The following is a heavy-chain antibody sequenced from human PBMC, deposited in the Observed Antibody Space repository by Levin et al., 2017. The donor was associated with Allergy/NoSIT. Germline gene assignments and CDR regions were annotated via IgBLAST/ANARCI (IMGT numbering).Heavy chain of an antibody. J-gene: IGHJ6*03. CDR2: IGTAGDT. CDR3: ARGKRYAPTDYMDV. D-gene: IGHD3-16*01. V-gene: IGHV3-13*01. Sequence: GGSLRLSCAASGFTFSSYDMHWVRQATGKGLEWVSAIGTAGDTYYPGSVKGRFTISRENAKNSLYLQMNSLRAGDTAVYYCARGKRYAPTDYMDVWGKGTTVTVSS. CDR1: GFTFSSYD.